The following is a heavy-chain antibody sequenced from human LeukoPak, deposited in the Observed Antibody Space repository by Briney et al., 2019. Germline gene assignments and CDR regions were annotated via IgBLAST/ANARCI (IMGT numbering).Heavy chain of an antibody. CDR1: GDSFRSYY. CDR2: IYTSGST. J-gene: IGHJ4*02. V-gene: IGHV4-4*07. Sequence: PSETLSLTCTVSGDSFRSYYWSWIRQPAGKGLQWIGRIYTSGSTNYNPSLKSRVTMSVDTSKKQFSLKLSSVTAADTAVYYCARDGYYYDSSGYYEKMYYFDYWGQGTLVTVSS. CDR3: ARDGYYYDSSGYYEKMYYFDY. D-gene: IGHD3-22*01.